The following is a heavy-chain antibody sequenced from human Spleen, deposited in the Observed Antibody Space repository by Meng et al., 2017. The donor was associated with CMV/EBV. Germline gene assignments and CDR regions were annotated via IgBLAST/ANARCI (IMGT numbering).Heavy chain of an antibody. V-gene: IGHV1-69*06. Sequence: SSVNVSCKASGGTVSNYALSCVRQAPGQGLEWMGGIIPISGRADYAQKFQGRVTITADKSTSTVYMELSSLRFEDTAVYYCARDAVWGQGTMVTVSS. CDR2: IIPISGRA. J-gene: IGHJ3*01. CDR1: GGTVSNYA. CDR3: ARDAV.